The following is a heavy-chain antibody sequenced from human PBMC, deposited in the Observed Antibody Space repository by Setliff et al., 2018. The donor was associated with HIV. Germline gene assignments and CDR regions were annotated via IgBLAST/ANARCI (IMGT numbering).Heavy chain of an antibody. CDR3: VGGRGGFFDEPFDI. V-gene: IGHV1-3*01. Sequence: ASVKVSCKASGNSFSSYAIHWVRQAAGQSPEWLGWINAAISHTRYSPKFQDRVTLTTDTSAGTKHMEMRSLRSEDTAVYYCVGGRGGFFDEPFDIWGPGTRVTVSS. J-gene: IGHJ3*02. CDR2: INAAISHT. CDR1: GNSFSSYA. D-gene: IGHD3-16*01.